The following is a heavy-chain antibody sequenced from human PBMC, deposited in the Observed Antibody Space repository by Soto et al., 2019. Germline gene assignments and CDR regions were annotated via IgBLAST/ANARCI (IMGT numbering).Heavy chain of an antibody. V-gene: IGHV1-69*06. J-gene: IGHJ5*02. D-gene: IGHD3-10*01. CDR1: GGTFSSYA. CDR3: ARDLLRENGGWFDP. Sequence: ASVKVSCKASGGTFSSYAISWVRQAPGQGLDWMGGIIPIFGTAHYAQKFRGRVTITADKSTSTAYMELSSRRSEDRAGYYWARDLLRENGGWFDPGGRGTRVTVP. CDR2: IIPIFGTA.